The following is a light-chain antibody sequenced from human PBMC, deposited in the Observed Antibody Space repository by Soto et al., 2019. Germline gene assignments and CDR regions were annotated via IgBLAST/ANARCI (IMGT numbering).Light chain of an antibody. Sequence: EIVLTQSPGTLSLSPGERATLSCRASQSVSNSYLVWYQQKPGQAPRLLIYGASSRATGIPDRFSGSGSGTDFTLTISRLEPEDFGVYYCQQYGSSPITFGQGTRLDIK. V-gene: IGKV3-20*01. CDR3: QQYGSSPIT. CDR2: GAS. CDR1: QSVSNSY. J-gene: IGKJ5*01.